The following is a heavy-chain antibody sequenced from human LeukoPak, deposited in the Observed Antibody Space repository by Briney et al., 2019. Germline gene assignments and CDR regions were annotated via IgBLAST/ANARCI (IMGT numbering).Heavy chain of an antibody. V-gene: IGHV3-48*02. CDR2: ISSSSTI. Sequence: GGSLRLSCAASGFTFSSYSMNWVRQAPWKGLEYISYISSSSTIYYADSVKGRFTISRDNAKNSLYLQMNSLRDEDTAVYYCARASGSHFDYWGQGTLVTVSS. CDR3: ARASGSHFDY. CDR1: GFTFSSYS. D-gene: IGHD5-12*01. J-gene: IGHJ4*02.